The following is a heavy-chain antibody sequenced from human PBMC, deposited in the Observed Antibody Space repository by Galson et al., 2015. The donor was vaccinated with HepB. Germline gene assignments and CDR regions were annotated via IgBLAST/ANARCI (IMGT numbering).Heavy chain of an antibody. CDR3: ARDQPSPLRFLEWPPFDI. CDR1: GGTFSSYA. J-gene: IGHJ3*02. Sequence: SVKVSCKASGGTFSSYAISWVRQAPGQGLEWMGGIIPIFGTANYAQKFQGRVTITADESTSTAYMELSSLRSEDTAVYYCARDQPSPLRFLEWPPFDIWGQGTMVTVSS. V-gene: IGHV1-69*13. CDR2: IIPIFGTA. D-gene: IGHD3-3*01.